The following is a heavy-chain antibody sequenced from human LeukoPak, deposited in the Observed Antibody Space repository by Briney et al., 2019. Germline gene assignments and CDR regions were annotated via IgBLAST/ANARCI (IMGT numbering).Heavy chain of an antibody. CDR2: IYSGGST. V-gene: IGHV3-66*01. Sequence: GGSLRLSCAASGFTVSSNYMSWVRQAPGKGLEWVSVIYSGGSTYYADSVKGRFTISRDNSKNTLYLRMNSLRAEDTAVYYCARVLLIDYYDSSGPFDYWGQGTLVTVSS. CDR3: ARVLLIDYYDSSGPFDY. D-gene: IGHD3-22*01. J-gene: IGHJ4*02. CDR1: GFTVSSNY.